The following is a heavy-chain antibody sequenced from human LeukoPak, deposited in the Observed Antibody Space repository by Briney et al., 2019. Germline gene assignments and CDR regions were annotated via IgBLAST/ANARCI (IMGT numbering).Heavy chain of an antibody. Sequence: ASVKVSCKASGYTFSSYGISWVRQAPGQGLEWMGWISAYNANTNYVQKFQGRVTMTTDTSTSTAYMELRSLRSDDTAVYYRARARIVVVVAAQGDVFDIWRQGTMLTVSS. CDR1: GYTFSSYG. J-gene: IGHJ3*02. D-gene: IGHD2-15*01. CDR3: ARARIVVVVAAQGDVFDI. V-gene: IGHV1-18*01. CDR2: ISAYNANT.